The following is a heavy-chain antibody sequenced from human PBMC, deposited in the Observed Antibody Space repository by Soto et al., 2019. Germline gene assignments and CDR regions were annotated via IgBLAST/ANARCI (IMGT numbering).Heavy chain of an antibody. CDR2: IYISGNT. Sequence: SETLSLTCSVSGGSVSSHYWSWVRQPAGKGLEWIGRIYISGNTKYNPSFKSRVTMSVDTSKNQVSLRLSSVTAADTAVYYCARELKPYNSGWYFTLSWSQGTKVTV. CDR1: GGSVSSHY. CDR3: ARELKPYNSGWYFTLS. V-gene: IGHV4-4*07. D-gene: IGHD6-19*01. J-gene: IGHJ5*02.